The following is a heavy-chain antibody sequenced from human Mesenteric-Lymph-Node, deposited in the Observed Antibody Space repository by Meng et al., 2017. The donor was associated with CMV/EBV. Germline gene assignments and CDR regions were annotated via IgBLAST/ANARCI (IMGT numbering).Heavy chain of an antibody. CDR1: GFSFSTYN. CDR3: AKDPNLRFLEWLLRGDYYYGMDV. V-gene: IGHV3-21*01. Sequence: GGSLRLSYAASGFSFSTYNMNWVRQAPGKGLEWVSSISGTSSYIYYADSVKGRFTISRDNSKNTLYLQMNSLRAEDTAVYYCAKDPNLRFLEWLLRGDYYYGMDVWGQGTTVTVSS. J-gene: IGHJ6*02. D-gene: IGHD3-3*01. CDR2: ISGTSSYI.